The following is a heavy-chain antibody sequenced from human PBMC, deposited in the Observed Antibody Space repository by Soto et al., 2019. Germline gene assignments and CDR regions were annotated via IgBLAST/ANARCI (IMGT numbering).Heavy chain of an antibody. CDR3: AKAPTGVDP. Sequence: GGSLGLSCASSGFTFSSYGMHWVRQAPGKGLEWVAVISYDGSNKYYADSVKGRFTISRDNSKNTLYLQMNSLRAEDTAVYYCAKAPTGVDPWGQGTLVTVSS. V-gene: IGHV3-30*18. CDR1: GFTFSSYG. J-gene: IGHJ5*02. CDR2: ISYDGSNK.